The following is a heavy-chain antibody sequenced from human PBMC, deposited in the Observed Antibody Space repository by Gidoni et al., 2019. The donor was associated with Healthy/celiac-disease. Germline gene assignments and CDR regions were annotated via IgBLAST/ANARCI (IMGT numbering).Heavy chain of an antibody. J-gene: IGHJ4*02. Sequence: EVQLLASGGGLVQPGGSLRLSCAAPGFPFSSYAMSWVRQAPGKGLEWVSASSGSGGSTYYADSVKGRFTISRDNSKNTLYLQMNSLRAEDTAVYYCAKLGLSGYDSDYWGQGTLVTVSS. D-gene: IGHD5-12*01. V-gene: IGHV3-23*01. CDR2: SSGSGGST. CDR1: GFPFSSYA. CDR3: AKLGLSGYDSDY.